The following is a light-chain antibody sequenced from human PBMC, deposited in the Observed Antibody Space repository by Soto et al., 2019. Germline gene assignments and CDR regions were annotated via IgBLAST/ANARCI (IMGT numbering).Light chain of an antibody. Sequence: DIQMTKSPSSLSASVGDRVTITCRASRSINIYLNWYQQKPGKAPKLLIYAASNLQSGVPSRFSGDGVGTHVTLTISSLQPEDFATYHCQQSHSSPYTFGQGTRLEIK. CDR3: QQSHSSPYT. CDR1: RSINIY. CDR2: AAS. V-gene: IGKV1-39*01. J-gene: IGKJ5*01.